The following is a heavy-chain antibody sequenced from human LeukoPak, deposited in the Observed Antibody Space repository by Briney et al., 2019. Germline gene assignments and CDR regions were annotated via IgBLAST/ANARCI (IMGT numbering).Heavy chain of an antibody. CDR2: ISSNGSTI. Sequence: GGSLRLSCAASGFTFSSYEMNWVRQAPGKGLDWVSYISSNGSTIYYADSVKGRFTISRDNAKNSLYLQMNSLRAEDTAVYYCARVMQGAAAGSPYFDYWGQGTLVTVSS. V-gene: IGHV3-48*03. D-gene: IGHD6-13*01. CDR3: ARVMQGAAAGSPYFDY. CDR1: GFTFSSYE. J-gene: IGHJ4*02.